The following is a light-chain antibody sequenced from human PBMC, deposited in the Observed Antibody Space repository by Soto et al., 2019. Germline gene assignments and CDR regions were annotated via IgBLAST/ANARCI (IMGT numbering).Light chain of an antibody. CDR2: EGT. CDR1: TSDVGSYNL. J-gene: IGLJ3*02. CDR3: CSYAGSRTFVV. Sequence: QSALTQPASMSGSPGQSITISCTGTTSDVGSYNLISWYQQYPGTAPKLIIYEGTKRPSGISNRFSASKSGNTASLTISGRQAEDEADYYCCSYAGSRTFVVLGGGTKLTVL. V-gene: IGLV2-23*03.